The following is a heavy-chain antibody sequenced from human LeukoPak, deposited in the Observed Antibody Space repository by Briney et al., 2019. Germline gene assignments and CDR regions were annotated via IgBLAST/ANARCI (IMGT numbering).Heavy chain of an antibody. CDR2: ISYDGSNK. CDR3: AKPPYCSGGSCYPYYFDY. V-gene: IGHV3-30-3*02. Sequence: GGSLRLSCAASGFTFSSYAMHWVRQAPGKGLEWVAVISYDGSNKYYADSVKGRFTISRDNSKSTLYLQMNSLRAEDTAVYYCAKPPYCSGGSCYPYYFDYWGQGTLVTVSS. J-gene: IGHJ4*02. CDR1: GFTFSSYA. D-gene: IGHD2-15*01.